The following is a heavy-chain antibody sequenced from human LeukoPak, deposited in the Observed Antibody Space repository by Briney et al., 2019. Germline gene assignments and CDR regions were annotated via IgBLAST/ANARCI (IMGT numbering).Heavy chain of an antibody. J-gene: IGHJ4*02. CDR1: GGSISSGDYY. Sequence: PSETLSLTCTLSGGSISSGDYYWSWIRQPPGKGLEWNGYIYYSGSHYYHPSLKSRVTISVDTSKNQFSLKLSSVTAADTAVYYCAREEGNSNVDYWGQGTLVTVSS. D-gene: IGHD1-20*01. CDR2: IYYSGSH. V-gene: IGHV4-30-4*01. CDR3: AREEGNSNVDY.